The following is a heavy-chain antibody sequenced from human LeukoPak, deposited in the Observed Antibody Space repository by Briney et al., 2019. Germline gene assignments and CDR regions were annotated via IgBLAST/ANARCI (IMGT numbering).Heavy chain of an antibody. V-gene: IGHV3-23*01. CDR2: ISNSGDRT. Sequence: GGSLRLSCAASGFTFSRLGMSWVRQAPGKGLEWVSAISNSGDRTHYADSVKGRFTISRDNSKNTLYLQMNSLGAEDTAVYYCVYGDYDYWGQGTLVTVS. CDR3: VYGDYDY. CDR1: GFTFSRLG. J-gene: IGHJ4*02. D-gene: IGHD4-17*01.